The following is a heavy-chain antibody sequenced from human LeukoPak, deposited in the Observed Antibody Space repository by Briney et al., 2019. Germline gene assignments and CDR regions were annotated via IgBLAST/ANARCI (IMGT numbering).Heavy chain of an antibody. CDR2: IWYDGSNK. D-gene: IGHD3-16*02. V-gene: IGHV3-33*01. Sequence: QPGGSLRLSCAASGFTFSSYGMHWVRQAPGKGLEWVAGIWYDGSNKYYADSVKGRFTISRDNSKNTLYLQMNSLRAEDTAVYYCARLFWGSYRRRTDDAFDIWGQGTMVTVSS. CDR1: GFTFSSYG. J-gene: IGHJ3*02. CDR3: ARLFWGSYRRRTDDAFDI.